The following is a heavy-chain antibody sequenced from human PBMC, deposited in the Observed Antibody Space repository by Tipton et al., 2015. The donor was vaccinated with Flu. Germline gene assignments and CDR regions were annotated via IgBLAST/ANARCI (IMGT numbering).Heavy chain of an antibody. D-gene: IGHD3-16*02. J-gene: IGHJ4*02. CDR1: GYTFTSYY. V-gene: IGHV1-46*01. Sequence: QLVQSGAEVKKPGASVKVSCKASGYTFTSYYMHWVRQAPGQGLEWMGIINPSGGSTSHAQKFQGRVTMTRDTSTSTVYMELSSLRSEDTAVYYCARTHYYDYVWGSYRYFDYWGQGTLVTVSS. CDR3: ARTHYYDYVWGSYRYFDY. CDR2: INPSGGST.